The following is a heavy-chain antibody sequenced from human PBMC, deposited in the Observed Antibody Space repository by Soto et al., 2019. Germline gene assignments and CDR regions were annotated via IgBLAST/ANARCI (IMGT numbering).Heavy chain of an antibody. D-gene: IGHD3-16*01. CDR2: ITGGVGVT. CDR3: AEFQGETFNKWDFHY. V-gene: IGHV3-23*01. Sequence: EVQLLESGGGLVQPGGSLRLSCAASGFTFSSYAMTWVRQAPGKGLEWVSVITGGVGVTYYADSVKGRFTISRDNSKNTLYLQMNRLRAEDTAVYNCAEFQGETFNKWDFHYWGQGTLVTVSS. J-gene: IGHJ4*02. CDR1: GFTFSSYA.